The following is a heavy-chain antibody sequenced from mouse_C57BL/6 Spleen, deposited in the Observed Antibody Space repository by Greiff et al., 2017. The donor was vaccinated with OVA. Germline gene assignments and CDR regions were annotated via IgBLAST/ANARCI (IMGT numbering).Heavy chain of an antibody. D-gene: IGHD3-1*01. CDR3: ARASDLLGGYFDV. CDR2: IDPSDSST. Sequence: QVQLQQPGAELVMPGASVKLSCKASGYTFTSYWMHWVKQRPGQGLEWIGEIDPSDSSTNYNPKFKGKSTLTVDKSSSTAYMQLSSLTSEDSAVYYCARASDLLGGYFDVWGTGTTVTVSS. CDR1: GYTFTSYW. J-gene: IGHJ1*03. V-gene: IGHV1-69*01.